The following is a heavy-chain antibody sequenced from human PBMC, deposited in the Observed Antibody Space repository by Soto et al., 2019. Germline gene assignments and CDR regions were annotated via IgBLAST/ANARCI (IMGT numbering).Heavy chain of an antibody. J-gene: IGHJ4*02. CDR1: GYSFTSYW. V-gene: IGHV5-51*01. CDR3: ARSAGNAARFSEY. D-gene: IGHD6-13*01. Sequence: PGESLKISCKGSGYSFTSYWIAWVRQMPGEGLEWLGAIYPGDSDTRYSPSFQGQVTIFVDKSISTAYMQWSSLRASDSAMYYCARSAGNAARFSEYWGQGTLVTVSS. CDR2: IYPGDSDT.